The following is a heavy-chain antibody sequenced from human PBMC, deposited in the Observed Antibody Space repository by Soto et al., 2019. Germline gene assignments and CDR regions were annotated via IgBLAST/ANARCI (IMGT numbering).Heavy chain of an antibody. V-gene: IGHV1-18*01. CDR2: ISAYNGNT. D-gene: IGHD6-19*01. J-gene: IGHJ6*03. CDR3: ARDRGVAPPVAGNTHYYYYMDV. Sequence: QYQLVQSGVEVKKPGASVKVSCKASGYSFTNYGITWVRQAPGQGFEWMGWISAYNGNTNYAQKFQGRVTMTTDASTSTAYLELRSLRSDDTAVYYCARDRGVAPPVAGNTHYYYYMDVWAKGTTVTVSS. CDR1: GYSFTNYG.